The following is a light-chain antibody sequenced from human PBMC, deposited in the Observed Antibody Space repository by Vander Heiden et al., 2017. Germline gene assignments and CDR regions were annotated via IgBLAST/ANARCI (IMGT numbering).Light chain of an antibody. CDR3: MQALQTPWT. Sequence: EIVMTQSPLSLPVTPGEPASISCRSSQSLLHSNGYNSLDWYLQKPGQSPQLLIYWGSNRASGVPDRFSGSGSGTDFTLKISRVEAEDVGVYYCMQALQTPWTFGQGTKLEIK. J-gene: IGKJ2*02. V-gene: IGKV2-28*01. CDR2: WGS. CDR1: QSLLHSNGYNS.